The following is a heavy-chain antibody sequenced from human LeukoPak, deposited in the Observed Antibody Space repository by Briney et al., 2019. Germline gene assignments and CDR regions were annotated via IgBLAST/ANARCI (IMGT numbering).Heavy chain of an antibody. D-gene: IGHD1-26*01. V-gene: IGHV1-2*02. CDR2: INPNTGGS. J-gene: IGHJ4*02. CDR3: ARVEVFKVGGRQRLAF. CDR1: GYTFTGYY. Sequence: ASVKVSCKASGYTFTGYYIHWVRQAPGQGLEWMGWINPNTGGSNSAQKFQGRVTMTRDTSISTAFMELSRLRSDDTAVYYCARVEVFKVGGRQRLAFWGQGSLVTVSS.